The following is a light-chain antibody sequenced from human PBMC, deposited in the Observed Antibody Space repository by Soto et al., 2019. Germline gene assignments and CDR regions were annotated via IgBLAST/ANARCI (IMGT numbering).Light chain of an antibody. Sequence: HSALTQPASVSGSRGQSITISCTGTSSDVGGYNYYPWYQQHPGKAPKLIIDQVTNRPSGVSNRFSGSKSGNTASLTISGLQAEDESDYYCNSYTTTSSWVFGGGTKLTVL. V-gene: IGLV2-14*01. J-gene: IGLJ3*02. CDR1: SSDVGGYNY. CDR2: QVT. CDR3: NSYTTTSSWV.